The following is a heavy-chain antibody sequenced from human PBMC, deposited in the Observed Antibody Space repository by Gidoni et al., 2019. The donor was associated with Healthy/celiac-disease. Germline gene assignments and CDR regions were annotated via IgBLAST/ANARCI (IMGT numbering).Heavy chain of an antibody. CDR1: GGSISSSNW. CDR2: IYHSGST. Sequence: QVQLQESGPGLVKPSGTLSLTCAVSGGSISSSNWWSCVRQPPGKGLEWSGEIYHSGSTNYNPSLKSRVTISVDKSKNQFSLKLSSVTAADTAVYYCARGVEYYYGSGEGWFDPWGQGTLVTVSS. CDR3: ARGVEYYYGSGEGWFDP. V-gene: IGHV4-4*02. J-gene: IGHJ5*02. D-gene: IGHD3-10*01.